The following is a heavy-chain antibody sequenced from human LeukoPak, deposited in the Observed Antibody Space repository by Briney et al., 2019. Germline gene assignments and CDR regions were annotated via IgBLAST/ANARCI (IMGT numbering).Heavy chain of an antibody. J-gene: IGHJ4*02. CDR2: ISGSGGTT. V-gene: IGHV3-23*01. Sequence: PGGSLRFSCAASGFTFSNYGMSWVRQAPGKGLEWVSAISGSGGTTYYADSVKGRFTISRDNSKNTLYLQMNSLRAEDTAVYYCARVADSGYDSRGYFDSWGQGTLVTVSS. CDR1: GFTFSNYG. D-gene: IGHD5-12*01. CDR3: ARVADSGYDSRGYFDS.